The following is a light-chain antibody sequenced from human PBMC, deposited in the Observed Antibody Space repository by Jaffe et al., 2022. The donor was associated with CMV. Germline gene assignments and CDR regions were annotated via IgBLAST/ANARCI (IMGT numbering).Light chain of an antibody. Sequence: EIVLTQSPGTLSLSPGERATLSCRASQSVTGSYLTWYQQKPGQAPRLLIYGASNRATGTPDRFSGSGSGTDFTLTISRLEPEDFAVYYCQQYGSSPWTFGQGTKVEIK. CDR2: GAS. CDR1: QSVTGSY. V-gene: IGKV3-20*01. J-gene: IGKJ1*01. CDR3: QQYGSSPWT.